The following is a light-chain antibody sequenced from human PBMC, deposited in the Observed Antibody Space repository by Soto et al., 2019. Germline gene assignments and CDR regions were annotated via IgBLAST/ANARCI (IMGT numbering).Light chain of an antibody. V-gene: IGKV1-39*01. Sequence: DLQMTQSPSSLSASVGDRVTITCRASQRVSTYLNWYQQKPGKAPKLLIYAASSLQSGVPSRFSSSGSGTEFTLTISSLQPEDFATYYCQQSYSAPRTFGQGTKVEIK. J-gene: IGKJ1*01. CDR2: AAS. CDR1: QRVSTY. CDR3: QQSYSAPRT.